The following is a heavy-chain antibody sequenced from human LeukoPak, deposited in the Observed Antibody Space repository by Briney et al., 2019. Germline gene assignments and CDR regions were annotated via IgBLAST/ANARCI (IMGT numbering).Heavy chain of an antibody. CDR1: GYTFTGYY. J-gene: IGHJ4*02. CDR2: INPNSGGT. CDR3: ARVAVAGRVILNYFGY. D-gene: IGHD6-19*01. Sequence: ASVKVSCKASGYTFTGYYMHWVRQAPGQGLEWMGWINPNSGGTNYAQKFQGRVTMTRDTSISTAYMELSRLRSDDTAVYYCARVAVAGRVILNYFGYWGQGTLVTVSS. V-gene: IGHV1-2*02.